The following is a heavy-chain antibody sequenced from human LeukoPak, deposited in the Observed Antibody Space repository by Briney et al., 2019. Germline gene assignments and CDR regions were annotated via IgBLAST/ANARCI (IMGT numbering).Heavy chain of an antibody. CDR3: ARRVAVTGIYCFDL. CDR1: GGSISSYY. CDR2: IYYSGST. D-gene: IGHD6-19*01. J-gene: IGHJ4*02. Sequence: SETLSLTCTVSGGSISSYYWNWIRQPPGKELEWIGYIYYSGSTNYNPSLKSRVTISVDTSKNQFSLRLTSVTAADTAVYYCARRVAVTGIYCFDLWGQGTPVTVSS. V-gene: IGHV4-59*08.